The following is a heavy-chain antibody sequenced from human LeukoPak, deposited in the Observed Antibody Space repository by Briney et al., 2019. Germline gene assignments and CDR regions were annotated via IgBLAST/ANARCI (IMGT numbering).Heavy chain of an antibody. Sequence: GGSLRLSCAASGFTFSSYAMSWVRQAPGKGLEWVSAISGSGGSTYYADSVKGRFTISRDNSKNTLYLQMNSLRAEDTAVYYCAKESMIVVVIRNPFDYWGQGTLVTVSS. V-gene: IGHV3-23*01. CDR3: AKESMIVVVIRNPFDY. CDR2: ISGSGGST. CDR1: GFTFSSYA. D-gene: IGHD3-22*01. J-gene: IGHJ4*02.